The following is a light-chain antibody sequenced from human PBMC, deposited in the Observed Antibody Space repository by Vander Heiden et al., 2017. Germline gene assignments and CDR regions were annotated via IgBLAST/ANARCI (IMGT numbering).Light chain of an antibody. J-gene: IGLJ1*01. CDR2: EVS. V-gene: IGLV2-8*01. CDR1: SSDVGGYKY. Sequence: QSALTPPPPASGSPGQSVTISCTGTSSDVGGYKYVSWYQQHPGKAPKLMIYEVSKRPSGVPDRFSGSKSDNTASLTVSGLQAEDEADYYCSSYAGSNNFVFGTGTKVTVL. CDR3: SSYAGSNNFV.